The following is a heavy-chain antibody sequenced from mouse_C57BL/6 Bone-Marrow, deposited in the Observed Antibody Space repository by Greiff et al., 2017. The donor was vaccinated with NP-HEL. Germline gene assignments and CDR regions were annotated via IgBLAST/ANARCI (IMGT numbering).Heavy chain of an antibody. CDR2: IDPSDSET. J-gene: IGHJ4*01. CDR3: ARERAYDGYYAMDY. D-gene: IGHD2-3*01. CDR1: GYTFTSYW. V-gene: IGHV1-52*01. Sequence: QVQLQQPGAELVRPGSSVKLSCKASGYTFTSYWMHWVKQRPIQGLEWIGNIDPSDSETHYNQKFKDKATLTVDKSSSTAYMQLSSLTSEDSAFYYCARERAYDGYYAMDYWGQGTSVTVSS.